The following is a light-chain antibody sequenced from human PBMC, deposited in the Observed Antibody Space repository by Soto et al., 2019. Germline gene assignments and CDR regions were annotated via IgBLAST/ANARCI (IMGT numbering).Light chain of an antibody. CDR2: EVS. Sequence: QSVLTQPASVSGSPGQSITISCTGTSSDVGGYNYVSWHQQHPGKAPKLMIYEVSNRPSGVSNRFSGSKSGNTASLTISGLQAEDEADYYCSSYTSSSTRVVFGGGTKLTVL. J-gene: IGLJ2*01. V-gene: IGLV2-14*01. CDR1: SSDVGGYNY. CDR3: SSYTSSSTRVV.